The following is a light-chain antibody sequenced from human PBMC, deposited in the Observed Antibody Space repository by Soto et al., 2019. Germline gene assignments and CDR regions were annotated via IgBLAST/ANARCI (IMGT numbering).Light chain of an antibody. CDR3: QQYGNFPPT. Sequence: DIQMTQSPSSLSASVGDRVTIICQASKDISKSLSWVQQKPGKAPKLLIYDASKLETGVPSRFSGSGSGTHFTFTISRLQPEDLATYFCQQYGNFPPTFGPGTKLDIK. CDR1: KDISKS. V-gene: IGKV1-33*01. CDR2: DAS. J-gene: IGKJ2*01.